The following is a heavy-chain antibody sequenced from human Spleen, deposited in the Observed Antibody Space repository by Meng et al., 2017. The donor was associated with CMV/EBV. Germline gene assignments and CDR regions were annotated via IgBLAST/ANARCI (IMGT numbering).Heavy chain of an antibody. CDR2: ISDDGGNE. J-gene: IGHJ4*02. Sequence: GGSLRLSCAASGFTFSNYAIHWVRRAPGKGLEWVAVISDDGGNEYYADSVKGRFAISRDNSKNTLYLQMNSLRVEDTAIYYCAKVEMATSYYFDYWGQGTLVTVSS. CDR1: GFTFSNYA. CDR3: AKVEMATSYYFDY. D-gene: IGHD5-24*01. V-gene: IGHV3-30*09.